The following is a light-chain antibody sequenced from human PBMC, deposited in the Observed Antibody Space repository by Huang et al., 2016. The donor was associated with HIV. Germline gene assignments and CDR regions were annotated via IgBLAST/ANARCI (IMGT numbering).Light chain of an antibody. Sequence: EIVMTQSPATLSVSPGERATLSCRASQSVSSNLAWYQQKPGQAPRLLIYGASTRATGIAARFSGSGSGTEITLTISSLQSEDFAVYYCQQYNNWLTFGGGTKVEIK. CDR3: QQYNNWLT. CDR1: QSVSSN. V-gene: IGKV3-15*01. J-gene: IGKJ4*01. CDR2: GAS.